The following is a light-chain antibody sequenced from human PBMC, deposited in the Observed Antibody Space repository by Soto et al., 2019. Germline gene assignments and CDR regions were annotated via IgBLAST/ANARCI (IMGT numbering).Light chain of an antibody. V-gene: IGKV3-20*01. CDR3: QQYGSSPGT. CDR1: QSVTSSY. CDR2: GAS. J-gene: IGKJ1*01. Sequence: EVVLTQSPGTLSLSPGEGATLSCRASQSVTSSYLAWYQQKPGKAPRLLIHGASSRATGIPDRFSGSGSGTDFTLTISRLEPEDFAVYYCQQYGSSPGTFGQGTKVDIK.